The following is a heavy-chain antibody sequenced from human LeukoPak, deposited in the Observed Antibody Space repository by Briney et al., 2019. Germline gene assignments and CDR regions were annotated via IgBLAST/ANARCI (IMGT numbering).Heavy chain of an antibody. CDR3: ARDPYYDILTGYYTWFDP. J-gene: IGHJ5*02. Sequence: GASVKVSCKASGYTFTGYYMHWVRQAPGQGLEWMGWINPNSGGTNYAQKFQGRVTMTRDTSISTAYMELSRLRSDDTAVYYRARDPYYDILTGYYTWFDPWGQGTLVTVSS. V-gene: IGHV1-2*02. CDR2: INPNSGGT. CDR1: GYTFTGYY. D-gene: IGHD3-9*01.